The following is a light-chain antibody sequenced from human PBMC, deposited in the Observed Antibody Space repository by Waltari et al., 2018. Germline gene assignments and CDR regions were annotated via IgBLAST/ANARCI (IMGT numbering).Light chain of an antibody. J-gene: IGKJ2*01. Sequence: EVVMTQSPATLSVSPGERVTLFCRASQSVGNNVAWYQQKPGQAPRLLIYVASTRATGVPDRFSGSGSGTEFTLTVTSLQSEDFAVYYCQQSYSSPPHTFGQGTKLEIK. CDR3: QQSYSSPPHT. CDR1: QSVGNN. CDR2: VAS. V-gene: IGKV3-15*01.